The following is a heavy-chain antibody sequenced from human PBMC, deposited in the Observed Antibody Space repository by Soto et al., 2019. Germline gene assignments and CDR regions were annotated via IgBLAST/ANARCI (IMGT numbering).Heavy chain of an antibody. Sequence: PGGSLRLSCAASGFTFTNYWMSWVRQAPGKGLEWLANINQDGSDKYFVDSVKGRFTISRDNAKKSVFLQMNRLRAEDTAVYFCARDAQEESYYYYSGLDVWGQGTSVTVSS. V-gene: IGHV3-7*03. CDR1: GFTFTNYW. CDR2: INQDGSDK. CDR3: ARDAQEESYYYYSGLDV. J-gene: IGHJ6*02.